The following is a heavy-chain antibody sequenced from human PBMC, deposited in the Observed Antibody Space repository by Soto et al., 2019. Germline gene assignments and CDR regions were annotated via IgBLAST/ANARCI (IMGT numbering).Heavy chain of an antibody. V-gene: IGHV3-30-3*01. CDR3: ARDRTLNYGDFAY. CDR1: GFTFSNYA. Sequence: QVQLVESGGGVVQPGRSLRLSCAASGFTFSNYAMHWVRQAPGKGLEWVAAISYDGSHKYYAESVKGRFTISRDNSKDTLYLQMNSLRTDDTAVFYCARDRTLNYGDFAYWGQGTLVTVSS. D-gene: IGHD4-17*01. CDR2: ISYDGSHK. J-gene: IGHJ4*02.